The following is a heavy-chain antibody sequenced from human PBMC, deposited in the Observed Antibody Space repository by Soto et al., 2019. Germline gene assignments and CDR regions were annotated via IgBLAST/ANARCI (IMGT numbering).Heavy chain of an antibody. CDR2: IWYDASKQ. D-gene: IGHD2-15*01. J-gene: IGHJ4*02. CDR3: AAWAEGATEVH. Sequence: GGSLRLACETSGFSFSVYGMHWVRQAPGKGLEWVAVIWYDASKQFYAASVEGRFTISRDNSKAILYLQMNSLRAEDTAVYYCAAWAEGATEVHWGQGTLVTVSS. CDR1: GFSFSVYG. V-gene: IGHV3-33*01.